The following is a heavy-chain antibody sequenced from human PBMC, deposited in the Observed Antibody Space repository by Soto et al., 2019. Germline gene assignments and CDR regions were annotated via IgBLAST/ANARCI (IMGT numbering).Heavy chain of an antibody. D-gene: IGHD3-10*02. Sequence: EVQLLESGGGLVQPGGSLRLSCGASGFTFSGYAMIWVRQAPGKGLEWVSTISSSGSNTYYADSVKGRFTISRDDSKNTVFLQMSNLRAEDTALYYCAKVTGYYYVYFDYWGQGTLVTVSS. J-gene: IGHJ4*02. V-gene: IGHV3-23*01. CDR2: ISSSGSNT. CDR3: AKVTGYYYVYFDY. CDR1: GFTFSGYA.